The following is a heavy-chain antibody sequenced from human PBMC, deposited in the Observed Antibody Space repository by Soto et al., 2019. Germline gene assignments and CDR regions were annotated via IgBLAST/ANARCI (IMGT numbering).Heavy chain of an antibody. CDR2: IDPSDSYT. D-gene: IGHD5-12*01. Sequence: GESLKISCKGSGYSFTSYWISWVRQMPGKGLEWMGRIDPSDSYTNYSPSFQGHVTIAADKSISTAYLQWSSLKASVTAMYYCARRLATIRYYGMDVWGQGTTVTVSS. V-gene: IGHV5-10-1*01. J-gene: IGHJ6*02. CDR1: GYSFTSYW. CDR3: ARRLATIRYYGMDV.